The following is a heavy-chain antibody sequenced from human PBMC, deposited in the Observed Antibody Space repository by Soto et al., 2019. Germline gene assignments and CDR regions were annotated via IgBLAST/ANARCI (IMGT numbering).Heavy chain of an antibody. V-gene: IGHV4-4*02. CDR2: IYHSGTA. CDR3: ARHIGVPGTSGFDY. D-gene: IGHD6-19*01. J-gene: IGHJ4*02. CDR1: GASISDNNW. Sequence: QVQLQESGPGLVKPSGTLSLTCAVSGASISDNNWWSWVRQPPGKGLEWIGEIYHSGTANYSPSLNSRVTISLDKSKNQISLQLSSVTAADSAVYYCARHIGVPGTSGFDYWGQGTLVTVSS.